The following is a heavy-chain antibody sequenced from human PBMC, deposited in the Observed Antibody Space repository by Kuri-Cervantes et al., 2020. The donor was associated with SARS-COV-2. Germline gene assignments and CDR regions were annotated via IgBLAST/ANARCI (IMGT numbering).Heavy chain of an antibody. J-gene: IGHJ2*01. Sequence: GGALRLCCEVSGFTFSSHAMHWVRQAPGKGLEWVAVISSDGGNKYYADSVRGRFTISRDNSKNTLYLRLNTLRAEDTAVYHCAREYVYDTTGYFYCYFDLWGRGTLVTVSS. CDR1: GFTFSSHA. D-gene: IGHD3-22*01. CDR3: AREYVYDTTGYFYCYFDL. V-gene: IGHV3-30-3*01. CDR2: ISSDGGNK.